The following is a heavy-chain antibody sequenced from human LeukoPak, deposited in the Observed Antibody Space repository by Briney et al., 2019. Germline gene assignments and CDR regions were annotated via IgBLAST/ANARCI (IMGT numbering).Heavy chain of an antibody. D-gene: IGHD3-10*02. CDR2: INPSGGST. Sequence: ASVKVSCKASGYTFTSYYMHWVRQAPGQGLEWMGIINPSGGSTSYAQKFQGRVTMTRDMYTSTVYMELSSLRSEDTAVYYCARLSDVRGIPGGWGQGTLATVSS. CDR3: ARLSDVRGIPGG. CDR1: GYTFTSYY. V-gene: IGHV1-46*01. J-gene: IGHJ4*02.